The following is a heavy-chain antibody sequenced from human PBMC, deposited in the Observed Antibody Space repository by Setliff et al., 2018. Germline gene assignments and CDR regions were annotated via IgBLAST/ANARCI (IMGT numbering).Heavy chain of an antibody. CDR3: TGGAGWLITS. V-gene: IGHV3-21*01. CDR2: ISSSSSYI. Sequence: GGSLRLSCAASGFTFSSYSMNWVSQAPGKGLEWVSSISSSSSYIYYADSVKGRFTISIDNAKNSLFLQMDSLRDEDTAVYYCTGGAGWLITSWGQGTLVTVSS. D-gene: IGHD3-16*01. CDR1: GFTFSSYS. J-gene: IGHJ5*02.